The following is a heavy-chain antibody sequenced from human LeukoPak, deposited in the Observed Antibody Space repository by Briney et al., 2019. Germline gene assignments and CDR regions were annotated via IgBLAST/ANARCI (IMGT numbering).Heavy chain of an antibody. Sequence: SETLSLTCAVYGGSFSGYQWGWIRQPPGKGLEWIGEINHRGTTNYNPSLKSRVTMSVDKSKNQFSLKLTSVTAADTAVYYCVRVDDYWGQGTVVILSS. V-gene: IGHV4-34*01. J-gene: IGHJ4*02. CDR3: VRVDDY. CDR2: INHRGTT. CDR1: GGSFSGYQ.